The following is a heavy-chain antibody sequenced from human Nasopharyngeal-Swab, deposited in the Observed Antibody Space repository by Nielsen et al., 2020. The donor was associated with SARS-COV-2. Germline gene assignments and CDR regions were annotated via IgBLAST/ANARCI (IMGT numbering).Heavy chain of an antibody. J-gene: IGHJ4*02. D-gene: IGHD2-2*01. CDR3: ARDCYQLPLYYFDY. CDR2: ISYDGSNK. CDR1: GFTFSSYA. Sequence: GESLKISCAASGFTFSSYAMHWVRQAPGKGLEWVAVISYDGSNKYYADSVKGRFTISRDNSKNTLYLQMNSLRAEDTAVYYCARDCYQLPLYYFDYWGQGTLVTVSS. V-gene: IGHV3-30-3*01.